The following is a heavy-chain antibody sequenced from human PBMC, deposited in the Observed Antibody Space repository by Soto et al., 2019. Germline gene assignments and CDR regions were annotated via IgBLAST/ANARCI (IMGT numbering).Heavy chain of an antibody. J-gene: IGHJ4*02. Sequence: QVQLVQSGAEVKKPGASVKVSCKASGYTFTSYGISWVRQAPGQGLEWMGWISAYNGNTNYAQKLQGRVTMTTDXXXXXXXXXXXXXXXXXXXXXXCARDGYCSGGSCYSATVTTSFDYWGQGTLVTVSS. CDR1: GYTFTSYG. D-gene: IGHD2-15*01. V-gene: IGHV1-18*01. CDR2: ISAYNGNT. CDR3: ARDGYCSGGSCYSATVTTSFDY.